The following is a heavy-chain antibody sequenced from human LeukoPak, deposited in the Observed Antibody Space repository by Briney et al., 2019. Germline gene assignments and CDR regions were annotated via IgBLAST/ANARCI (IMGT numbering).Heavy chain of an antibody. D-gene: IGHD6-13*01. CDR3: ARGQQLGY. V-gene: IGHV3-7*01. CDR2: IKQGGSEK. Sequence: PGGSLRLSCAASGFTFSSDLMSWVRQAPGKGLEGGANIKQGGSEKYYLDSVKSPFTISSDNAKPPLYLQMNSLRAEDTAVYYCARGQQLGYWGQGTLVTVSS. CDR1: GFTFSSDL. J-gene: IGHJ4*02.